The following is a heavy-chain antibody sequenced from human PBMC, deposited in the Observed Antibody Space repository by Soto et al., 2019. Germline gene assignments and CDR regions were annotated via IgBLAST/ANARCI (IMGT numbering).Heavy chain of an antibody. CDR3: ARVPATEPLGWWFDP. V-gene: IGHV1-69*02. CDR1: GGTFSSYT. Sequence: ASVKVSCKASGGTFSSYTISWVRQAPGQGLEWMGRIIPILGIANYAQKFQGRVTITADKSTSTAYMELSSLRSEDTAVYYCARVPATEPLGWWFDPWGQGTLVTVSS. D-gene: IGHD6-19*01. J-gene: IGHJ5*02. CDR2: IIPILGIA.